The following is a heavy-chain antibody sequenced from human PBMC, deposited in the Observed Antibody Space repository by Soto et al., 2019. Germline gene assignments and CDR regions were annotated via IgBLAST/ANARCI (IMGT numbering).Heavy chain of an antibody. V-gene: IGHV1-58*01. J-gene: IGHJ6*02. CDR3: AAPLITGTTRRYYYYGMDV. CDR2: IVVGSGNT. D-gene: IGHD1-7*01. CDR1: GFTFTSSA. Sequence: SAKVSCKASGFTFTSSAVQWVRQARGQRLEWIGWIVVGSGNTNYAQKFQERVTITRDMSTSTAYMELSSLRSEDTAVYYCAAPLITGTTRRYYYYGMDVWGQGTTVTVSS.